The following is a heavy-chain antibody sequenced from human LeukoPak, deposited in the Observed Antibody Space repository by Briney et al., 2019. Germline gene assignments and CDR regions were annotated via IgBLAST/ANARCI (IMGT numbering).Heavy chain of an antibody. Sequence: PSETLSLTCAVYGGSFSGYYWSWIRQPPGKGLEWIGEINHSGSTNYNPSLKSRVTISVDTSKNQFSLKLSSVTAADTAVYYCTRESIYDFWSGVPRYYYYMDVWGKGTTVTVSS. CDR1: GGSFSGYY. D-gene: IGHD3-3*01. J-gene: IGHJ6*03. V-gene: IGHV4-34*01. CDR2: INHSGST. CDR3: TRESIYDFWSGVPRYYYYMDV.